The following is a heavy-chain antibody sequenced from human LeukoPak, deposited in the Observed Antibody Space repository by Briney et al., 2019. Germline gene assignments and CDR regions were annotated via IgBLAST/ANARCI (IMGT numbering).Heavy chain of an antibody. J-gene: IGHJ6*03. Sequence: GASVKVSCKASGYTFTGYYMHWVRQVPGQGLEWMGGIIPIFGTANYAQKFQGRVTITADESTSTAYMELSRLRSDDTAVYYCARDPRYSSSQSFYYYYYYMDVWGKGTTVTVSS. CDR3: ARDPRYSSSQSFYYYYYYMDV. CDR2: IIPIFGTA. D-gene: IGHD6-6*01. CDR1: GYTFTGYY. V-gene: IGHV1-69*13.